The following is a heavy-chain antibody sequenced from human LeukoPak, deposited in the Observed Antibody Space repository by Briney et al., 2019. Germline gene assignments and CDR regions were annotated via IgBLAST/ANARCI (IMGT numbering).Heavy chain of an antibody. CDR3: ARGVLYCSGGSCYIPHNWFDP. V-gene: IGHV4-4*07. D-gene: IGHD2-15*01. CDR1: GGSISSYY. CDR2: IYTSGST. J-gene: IGHJ5*02. Sequence: SETLSLTCTVSGGSISSYYWSWIRQPAGKGLEWIGRIYTSGSTNYNPSLKSRVTMSVDTSKNQFSLKLSSVTAADTAVYYCARGVLYCSGGSCYIPHNWFDPWGQGTLVTVSS.